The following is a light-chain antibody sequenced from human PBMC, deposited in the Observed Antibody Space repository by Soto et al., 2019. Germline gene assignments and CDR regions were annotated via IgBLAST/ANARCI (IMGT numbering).Light chain of an antibody. Sequence: QSALTQPASVSGSPGKSITISCSGTGSDVGSYNLVSWYKHHPGKAPKLIIYQVTKRPSGVSNRFSGSKSGNTASLTISGLQSADEADYYCCSFAGSPWVFGGGTKLTVL. V-gene: IGLV2-23*02. J-gene: IGLJ3*02. CDR1: GSDVGSYNL. CDR3: CSFAGSPWV. CDR2: QVT.